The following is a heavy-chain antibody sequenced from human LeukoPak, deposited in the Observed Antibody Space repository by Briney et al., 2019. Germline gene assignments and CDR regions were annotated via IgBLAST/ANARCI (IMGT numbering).Heavy chain of an antibody. CDR2: MNPNSGNT. CDR3: ARVAFSSSWYSHYYYYYMDV. D-gene: IGHD6-13*01. CDR1: GYTFTSYD. V-gene: IGHV1-8*03. J-gene: IGHJ6*03. Sequence: ASVKVSCKASGYTFTSYDINWVRQATGQGLEWVGWMNPNSGNTGYAQKFQGRVTITRNTSISTAYMELSSLRSEDTAVYYCARVAFSSSWYSHYYYYYMDVWGKGTTVTVSS.